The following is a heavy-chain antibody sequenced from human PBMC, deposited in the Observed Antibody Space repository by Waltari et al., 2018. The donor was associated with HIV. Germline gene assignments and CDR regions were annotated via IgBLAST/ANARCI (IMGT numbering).Heavy chain of an antibody. CDR3: ARAQVGDYFPYYYYYGMDV. CDR1: GGSISSGGYY. V-gene: IGHV4-31*03. J-gene: IGHJ6*02. CDR2: IYYSGGS. D-gene: IGHD3-16*01. Sequence: QVQLQESGPGLVKPSQTLSLTCTVSGGSISSGGYYWSWLRQHPGRGLEWIGYIYYSGGSSYNPSLKSRVTISVDTSKNQFSLKLSSVTAADTAVYYCARAQVGDYFPYYYYYGMDVWGQGTTVTVSS.